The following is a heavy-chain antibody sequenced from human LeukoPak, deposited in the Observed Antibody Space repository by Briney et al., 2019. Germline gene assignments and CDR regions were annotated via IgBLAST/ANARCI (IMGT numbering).Heavy chain of an antibody. CDR2: ISNDGNNK. Sequence: PGGSLRLSCAASGFTFSDYGMHWVRQAPGKGLEWVAVISNDGNNKEYADSVKGRFTISRDNSKNTLYPQMNSLRADDTAVYHCAKDGLMRFFDYWGQGTLVTVSS. CDR3: AKDGLMRFFDY. V-gene: IGHV3-30*18. J-gene: IGHJ4*02. CDR1: GFTFSDYG. D-gene: IGHD2-8*01.